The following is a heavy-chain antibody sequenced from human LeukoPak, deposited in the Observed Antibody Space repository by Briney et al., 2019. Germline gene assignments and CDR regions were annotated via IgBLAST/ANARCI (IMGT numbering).Heavy chain of an antibody. CDR1: GGTFSSYA. CDR2: IIPIFGTA. J-gene: IGHJ4*02. Sequence: ASVKVSCKASGGTFSSYAISWVRQAPGQGLEWMGGIIPIFGTANYAQKFQGRVTITTDESTSTAYMELSSLRSDDTAVYYCARDNWKQLPTDIDYWGQGTLVTVSS. CDR3: ARDNWKQLPTDIDY. D-gene: IGHD1-1*01. V-gene: IGHV1-69*05.